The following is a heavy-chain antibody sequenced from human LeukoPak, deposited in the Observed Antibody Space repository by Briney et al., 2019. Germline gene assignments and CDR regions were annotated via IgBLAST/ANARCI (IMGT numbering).Heavy chain of an antibody. D-gene: IGHD3-10*01. CDR1: GFTFSNYA. V-gene: IGHV3-23*01. CDR3: AKDLITIVRGVIISGDY. CDR2: ISGSGGNT. Sequence: PGGPLRRSCAASGFTFSNYAMSWVRQAPGKGLEWVSAISGSGGNTYYADSVKGRFTISRDNSKNTLYLQMNSLRAEDTAVYYCAKDLITIVRGVIISGDYWGQGTLVTVSS. J-gene: IGHJ4*02.